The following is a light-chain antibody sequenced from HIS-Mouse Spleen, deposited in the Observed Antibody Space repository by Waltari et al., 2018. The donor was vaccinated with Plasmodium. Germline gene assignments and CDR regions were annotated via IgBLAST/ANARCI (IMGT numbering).Light chain of an antibody. CDR2: KAS. CDR1: QSISSW. CDR3: QQYNSYSWT. V-gene: IGKV1-5*03. Sequence: DIQMTQSHSTLSASVGDRVTITCRASQSISSWLAWYQQKPWKAPKLLIYKASSLESGVPSRFSGSGSGTEFTLTISSLQPDDFATYYCQQYNSYSWTFGQGTKVEIK. J-gene: IGKJ1*01.